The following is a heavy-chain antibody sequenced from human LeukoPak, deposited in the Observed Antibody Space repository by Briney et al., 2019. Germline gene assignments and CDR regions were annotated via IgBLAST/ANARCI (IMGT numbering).Heavy chain of an antibody. D-gene: IGHD3-22*01. V-gene: IGHV3-7*01. J-gene: IGHJ3*02. CDR2: IKQDGSEK. CDR1: GFTFSSYW. Sequence: GGSLRLSCAASGFTFSSYWMSWVRQAPGKGLEWVANIKQDGSEKYYVDSVKGRFTISRDNAKNSLYLQMSSLRAEDTAVYYCAREGFAYDSSGYHPIGAFDIWGQGTMVTVSS. CDR3: AREGFAYDSSGYHPIGAFDI.